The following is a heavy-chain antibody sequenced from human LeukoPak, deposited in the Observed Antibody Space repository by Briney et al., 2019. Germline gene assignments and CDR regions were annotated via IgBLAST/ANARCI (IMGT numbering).Heavy chain of an antibody. V-gene: IGHV3-23*01. Sequence: PGASLRLSCAASGFTFSSYAMSWVRQAPGKGLEWASTISATGGGTVYADSVKGRFTISRDNSENMLLLQMNSLRADDTAVYYCAKDWATLPSRLSPFDSWGQGILVTVSS. J-gene: IGHJ4*02. CDR2: ISATGGGT. CDR1: GFTFSSYA. CDR3: AKDWATLPSRLSPFDS. D-gene: IGHD6-6*01.